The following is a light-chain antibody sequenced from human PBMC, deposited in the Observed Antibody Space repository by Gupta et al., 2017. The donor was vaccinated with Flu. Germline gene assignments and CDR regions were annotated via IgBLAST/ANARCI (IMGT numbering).Light chain of an antibody. CDR3: QQRSNWPRNT. Sequence: ATLSLSPGERATLSCRATQSISSYLAWYQHKPGQAPRLLIYDASNRATGIPDRFSGGGYGTDFTLTISSREPEDFAVYYCQQRSNWPRNTFGQGTKLEIK. J-gene: IGKJ2*01. CDR1: QSISSY. CDR2: DAS. V-gene: IGKV3-11*01.